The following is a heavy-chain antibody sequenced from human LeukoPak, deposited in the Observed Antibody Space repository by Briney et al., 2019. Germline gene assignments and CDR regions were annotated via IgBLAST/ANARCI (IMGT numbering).Heavy chain of an antibody. CDR1: GYTFTSYG. J-gene: IGHJ4*02. D-gene: IGHD6-19*01. CDR2: IIPIFGTA. Sequence: ASVKVSCKASGYTFTSYGISWVRQAPGQGLEWMGGIIPIFGTANYAQKFQGRVTITADESTSTAYMELSSLRSEDTAVYYCARGISSGSPFDYWGQGTLVTVSS. CDR3: ARGISSGSPFDY. V-gene: IGHV1-69*13.